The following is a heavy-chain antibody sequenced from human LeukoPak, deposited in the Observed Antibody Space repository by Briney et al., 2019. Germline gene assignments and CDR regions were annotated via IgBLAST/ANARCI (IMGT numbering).Heavy chain of an antibody. CDR2: IIPIFGTA. V-gene: IGHV1-69*05. J-gene: IGHJ3*02. Sequence: GASVKVSCKASGGTFSSYAMSWVRQAPGQGLEGMGGIIPIFGTANYAQKVQGRVTITTDESTSTAYMELSSLRSEDTAVYYSARDSGKLGALQNDAFDIWGQGTMVTVSS. CDR3: ARDSGKLGALQNDAFDI. D-gene: IGHD3-16*01. CDR1: GGTFSSYA.